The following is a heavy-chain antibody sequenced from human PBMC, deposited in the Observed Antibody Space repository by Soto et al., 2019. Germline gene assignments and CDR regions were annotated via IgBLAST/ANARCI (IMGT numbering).Heavy chain of an antibody. V-gene: IGHV3-30-3*01. Sequence: PGGSLRLSCAASGFTFSSYAMSWVRQAPGKGLEWVAVISYDGSNKYYADSVKGRFTISRDNAKNSLYLQMNSLRAEDTAVYYCARDYYYDSSGYYAGFDYWGQGTLVTVS. D-gene: IGHD3-22*01. CDR1: GFTFSSYA. J-gene: IGHJ4*02. CDR2: ISYDGSNK. CDR3: ARDYYYDSSGYYAGFDY.